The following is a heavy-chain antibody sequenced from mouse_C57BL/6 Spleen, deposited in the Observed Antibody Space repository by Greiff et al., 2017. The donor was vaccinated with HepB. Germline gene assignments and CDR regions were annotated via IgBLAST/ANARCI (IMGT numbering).Heavy chain of an antibody. Sequence: VQLQQSGAELVMPGASVKLSCKASGYTFTSYWMHWVKQRPGQGLEWIGEIDPSDSYTNYNQKFKGKSTLTVDKSSSTAYMQLSSLTSEDSAVYYCARSKRYFDVWGTGTTVTVSS. J-gene: IGHJ1*03. V-gene: IGHV1-69*01. CDR2: IDPSDSYT. CDR1: GYTFTSYW. CDR3: ARSKRYFDV.